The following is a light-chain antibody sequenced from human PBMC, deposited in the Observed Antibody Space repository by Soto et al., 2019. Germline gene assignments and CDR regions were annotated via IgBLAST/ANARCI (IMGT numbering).Light chain of an antibody. J-gene: IGKJ1*01. V-gene: IGKV1-5*01. Sequence: DIQMTQSPSTLSASIGDRVTIACRASQGISNWLAWYQQKPGKAPKLLIFHASSLESGVPSRFSGSGSGTEFTLTISSLQPDDFATYYCQQYNSYSRTFGQGTKVDIK. CDR1: QGISNW. CDR3: QQYNSYSRT. CDR2: HAS.